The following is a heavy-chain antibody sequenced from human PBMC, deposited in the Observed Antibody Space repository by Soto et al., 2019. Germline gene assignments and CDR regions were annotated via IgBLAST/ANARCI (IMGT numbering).Heavy chain of an antibody. D-gene: IGHD2-15*01. CDR3: AATPYIYCSGSRCLYYFDN. CDR2: IIPTFDSA. J-gene: IGHJ4*02. CDR1: GATFNSNA. V-gene: IGHV1-69*01. Sequence: QVHLVQSGAEVKKPGASVKVSCKASGATFNSNAVNWVRQAPGQGLEWMGGIIPTFDSANYAQKFHGRIKITADSSTSTAYMELSSLRSEDTAVYYCAATPYIYCSGSRCLYYFDNWGQGTLVTFSS.